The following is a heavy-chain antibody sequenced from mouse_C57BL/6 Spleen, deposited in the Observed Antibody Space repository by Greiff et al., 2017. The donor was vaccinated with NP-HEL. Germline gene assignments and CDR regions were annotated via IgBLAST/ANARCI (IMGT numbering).Heavy chain of an antibody. CDR3: AKGTTVVGGY. CDR1: GYTFTDYN. Sequence: SGPELVKPGASVKMSCKASGYTFTDYNMHWVKQSHGKSLEWIGYINPNNGGTSYNQKFKGKATLTVNKSSSTAYMELRSLTSEDSAVYYCAKGTTVVGGYWGQGTTLTVSS. J-gene: IGHJ2*01. V-gene: IGHV1-22*01. CDR2: INPNNGGT. D-gene: IGHD1-1*01.